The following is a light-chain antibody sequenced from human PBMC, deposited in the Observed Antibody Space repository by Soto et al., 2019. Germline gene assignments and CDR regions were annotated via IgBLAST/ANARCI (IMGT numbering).Light chain of an antibody. J-gene: IGLJ3*02. CDR1: SSDVGGYSY. CDR2: EVN. V-gene: IGLV2-8*01. CDR3: SSYAGGNNWV. Sequence: QSALTQPPSASGSPGQSVTISCTGTSSDVGGYSYVSWYQQHPGKAPKLMIYEVNKRPSGVPDRFSGSKSGNTASLTVSGLQAEDEADYYCSSYAGGNNWVFGGGTKVTVL.